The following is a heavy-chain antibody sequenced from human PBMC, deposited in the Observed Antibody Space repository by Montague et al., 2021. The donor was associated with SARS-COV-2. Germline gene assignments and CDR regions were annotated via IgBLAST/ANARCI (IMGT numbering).Heavy chain of an antibody. CDR1: GDSISGFY. Sequence: SETLSLTCTVSGDSISGFYWNWIRQHPGKGLEWIGNIYYSGITNYNPSLKSRVTMSVDTSKNQFSLKLISVTAADTALYYCARGVVAAPDPIHNWGQGTLVTVSS. V-gene: IGHV4-59*13. CDR3: ARGVVAAPDPIHN. CDR2: IYYSGIT. J-gene: IGHJ4*02. D-gene: IGHD2-21*01.